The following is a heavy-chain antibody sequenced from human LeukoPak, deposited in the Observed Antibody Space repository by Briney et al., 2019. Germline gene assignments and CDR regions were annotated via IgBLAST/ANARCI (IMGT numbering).Heavy chain of an antibody. CDR2: IYNSGNT. CDR3: ARDSPFSDALDI. CDR1: GDSIIGSYY. Sequence: SETLSLTCTFSGDSIIGSYYWSWIRQPAGKGLEWIGRIYNSGNTNYNPSLKSRATMSVDTSKNQFSLNLRSGTAADTAVYYCARDSPFSDALDIWGQGTMVTVSS. V-gene: IGHV4-4*07. J-gene: IGHJ3*02.